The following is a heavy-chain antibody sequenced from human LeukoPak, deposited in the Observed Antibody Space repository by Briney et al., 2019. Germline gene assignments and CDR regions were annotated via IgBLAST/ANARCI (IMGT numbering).Heavy chain of an antibody. Sequence: GGSLRLSCAASGFTFSSFGMHWVRQAPGKGLEWVAFIRYDGTDKYYADSVKGRFTISRDNSKNTLYLQMNSLRPEDTAVYYCAPRVVVITAPFDYWGQGTLVTVSS. CDR3: APRVVVITAPFDY. CDR2: IRYDGTDK. CDR1: GFTFSSFG. V-gene: IGHV3-30*02. J-gene: IGHJ4*02. D-gene: IGHD2-21*01.